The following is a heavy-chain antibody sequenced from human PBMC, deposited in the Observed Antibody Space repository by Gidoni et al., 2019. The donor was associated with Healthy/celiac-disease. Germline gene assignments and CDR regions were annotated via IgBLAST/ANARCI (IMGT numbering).Heavy chain of an antibody. CDR1: GFTFDDYA. Sequence: EVQLVESGGGLVQPGRSLRLSCAAPGFTFDDYAMHWVRQAPGKGLEWVSGISWNSGSIGYADSVKGRFTISRDNAKNSLYLQMNSLRAEDTALYYCAKVHHNCSSTSCKYYYYYYYMDVWGKGTTVTVSS. CDR2: ISWNSGSI. D-gene: IGHD2-2*01. CDR3: AKVHHNCSSTSCKYYYYYYYMDV. J-gene: IGHJ6*03. V-gene: IGHV3-9*01.